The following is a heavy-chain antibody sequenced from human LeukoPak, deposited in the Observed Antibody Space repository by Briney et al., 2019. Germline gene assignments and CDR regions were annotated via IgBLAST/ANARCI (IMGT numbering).Heavy chain of an antibody. Sequence: PSETLSLTCAVYGGSFSGYYWSWIRQPPGKGLEWIGEINHSGSTNYNPSLKSRVTISVDTSKNQFSLKLSSVTAADTAVYYCARLTPEMEYSSSAIPERHYYYYGMDVWGQGTTVTVSS. CDR2: INHSGST. CDR1: GGSFSGYY. J-gene: IGHJ6*02. V-gene: IGHV4-34*01. CDR3: ARLTPEMEYSSSAIPERHYYYYGMDV. D-gene: IGHD6-6*01.